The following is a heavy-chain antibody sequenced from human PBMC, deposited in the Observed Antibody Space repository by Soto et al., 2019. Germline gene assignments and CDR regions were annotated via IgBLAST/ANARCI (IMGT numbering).Heavy chain of an antibody. CDR3: ARLYYVYV. D-gene: IGHD3-16*01. V-gene: IGHV3-48*02. CDR2: ISYDSDSI. CDR1: GFTFGTYS. J-gene: IGHJ6*02. Sequence: EFQLVESGGALVQPGGSLRLFCAGPGFTFGTYSMKWVRQAAGKGLEWIAYISYDSDSIQYADSLKGRFTISRDNDKNSLYLQMNSLRDENTAVYYCARLYYVYVWGQETTVTVPS.